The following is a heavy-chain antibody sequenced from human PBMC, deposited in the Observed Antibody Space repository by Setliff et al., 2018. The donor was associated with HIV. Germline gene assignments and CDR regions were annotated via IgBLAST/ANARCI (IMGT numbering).Heavy chain of an antibody. Sequence: SETLSLTCAVSGYSISSGYYWGWIRQPPGKGLELIGSIYHSGSTYYNPSLKSRVTISVDTPKNQFPLKLSSVTAADTAVYYCARRSVTYYYDSSGYYDGAFDIWGQGTMVTVSS. V-gene: IGHV4-38-2*01. CDR2: IYHSGST. J-gene: IGHJ3*02. D-gene: IGHD3-22*01. CDR3: ARRSVTYYYDSSGYYDGAFDI. CDR1: GYSISSGYY.